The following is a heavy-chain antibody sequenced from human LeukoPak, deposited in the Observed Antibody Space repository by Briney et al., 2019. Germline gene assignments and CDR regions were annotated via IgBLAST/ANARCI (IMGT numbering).Heavy chain of an antibody. D-gene: IGHD3-3*01. CDR1: GFTFSSYA. CDR3: VKGPRARDYYDFWSGHLYYFDY. CDR2: ISSNGGST. V-gene: IGHV3-64D*09. Sequence: GGSLRLSCSASGFTFSSYAMHWVRQAPGKGLEYVSAISSNGGSTYYADSVKGRFTISRDNSKSTLYLQMSSLRAEDTAVYYCVKGPRARDYYDFWSGHLYYFDYWGQGTLVTVSS. J-gene: IGHJ4*02.